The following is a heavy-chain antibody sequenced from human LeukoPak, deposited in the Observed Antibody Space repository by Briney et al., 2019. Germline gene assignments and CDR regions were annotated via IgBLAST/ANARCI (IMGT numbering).Heavy chain of an antibody. D-gene: IGHD3-22*01. CDR1: GGSISSYY. CDR3: ARYKYLPVNYYDSSNDAFDI. V-gene: IGHV4-59*08. J-gene: IGHJ3*02. CDR2: IYYSGST. Sequence: RTSETMSLTCTVSGGSISSYYWSWIRQPPGKGLEWIGYIYYSGSTNYNPSLKSRVTISVDTSKNQLSLKLSSVTAADTAVYYCARYKYLPVNYYDSSNDAFDIWGQGTMVTVSS.